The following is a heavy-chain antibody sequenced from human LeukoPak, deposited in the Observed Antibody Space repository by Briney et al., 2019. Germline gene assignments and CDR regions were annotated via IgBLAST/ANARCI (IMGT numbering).Heavy chain of an antibody. CDR1: GFTFSNYW. CDR2: INQDGSEE. J-gene: IGHJ4*02. Sequence: PGGSLRLSCAASGFTFSNYWMTWVRQAPGEGLEWVAHINQDGSEEHYMDSVKARFTISRDNAKNSLSLQMNSLRAEDTAVYYCVRDGGVSGYDLLDYWGQGTLVTVSS. CDR3: VRDGGVSGYDLLDY. V-gene: IGHV3-7*01. D-gene: IGHD5-12*01.